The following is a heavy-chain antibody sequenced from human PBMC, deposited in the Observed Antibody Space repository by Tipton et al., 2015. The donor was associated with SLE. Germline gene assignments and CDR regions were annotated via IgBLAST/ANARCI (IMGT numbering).Heavy chain of an antibody. Sequence: TLSLTCSVSGDSISNYYWSWIRQPTGKGLEWIGHIYTSGSTNYNPSLQSRVTMSVDTSKNQFSLKLSSVTAADAAVYYCARITVGQPDYWGQGTLVTVSS. D-gene: IGHD3-10*01. CDR1: GDSISNYY. V-gene: IGHV4-4*07. CDR3: ARITVGQPDY. CDR2: IYTSGST. J-gene: IGHJ4*02.